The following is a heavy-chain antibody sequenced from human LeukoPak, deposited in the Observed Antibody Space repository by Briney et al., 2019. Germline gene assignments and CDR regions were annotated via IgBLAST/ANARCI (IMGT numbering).Heavy chain of an antibody. J-gene: IGHJ3*02. D-gene: IGHD6-19*01. V-gene: IGHV1-69*04. CDR1: GGTFSSYA. CDR3: ARYSSGSDAFDI. Sequence: ASVKVSCKASGGTFSSYAISWVRQAPGQGLEWMGRIIPILGIANYAQKFQGRVTITADKSTSTAYMELSRLRSDDTAVYYCARYSSGSDAFDIWGQGTMVTVSS. CDR2: IIPILGIA.